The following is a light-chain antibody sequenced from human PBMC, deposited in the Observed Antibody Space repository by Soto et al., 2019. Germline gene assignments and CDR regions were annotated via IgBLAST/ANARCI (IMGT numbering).Light chain of an antibody. CDR1: QSVSSSY. Sequence: EIVLRQSPVTLSLSAGERATLSCSASQSVSSSYLAWYQQKPGQAPRLLIYGASSRATGIPDRFSGSGSGTDFTLTISRLEPEDFAVYYCQQYGSSPLTFGPGTKVDNK. V-gene: IGKV3-20*01. J-gene: IGKJ3*01. CDR2: GAS. CDR3: QQYGSSPLT.